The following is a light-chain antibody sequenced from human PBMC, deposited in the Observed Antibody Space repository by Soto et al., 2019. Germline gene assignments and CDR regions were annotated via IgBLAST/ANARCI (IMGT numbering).Light chain of an antibody. V-gene: IGKV1-5*03. CDR3: QQYNSYSRT. CDR1: QTISSW. Sequence: DIQMTQSPSTLFASVGDTVTITCRASQTISSWLVWYQQKPGKAPNLLIYKASSLKSGVPSRFSGSGSGTEFTLTISSLQPEDFATYYCQQYNSYSRTFGQGTKVEI. J-gene: IGKJ1*01. CDR2: KAS.